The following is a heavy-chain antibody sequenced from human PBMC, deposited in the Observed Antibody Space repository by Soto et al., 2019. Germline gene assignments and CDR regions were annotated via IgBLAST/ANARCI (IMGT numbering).Heavy chain of an antibody. J-gene: IGHJ4*02. CDR3: ARDDIAAAGMGFDY. V-gene: IGHV1-18*01. CDR1: GYTFTSDG. Sequence: ASVKVSCKASGYTFTSDGISWVRQATGQGLEWMGWISAYNGNTNYAQKLQGRGTMTTDTSTSTAYMELRSLRSDDTAVYYCARDDIAAAGMGFDYWGQGTLVTVSS. D-gene: IGHD6-13*01. CDR2: ISAYNGNT.